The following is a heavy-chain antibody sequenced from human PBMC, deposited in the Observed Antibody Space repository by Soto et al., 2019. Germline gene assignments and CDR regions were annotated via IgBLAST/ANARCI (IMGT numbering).Heavy chain of an antibody. CDR3: AKDTLWFGELLGYFDY. D-gene: IGHD3-10*01. CDR2: ISYDGSNK. Sequence: VQLVESGGGVVQPGRSLRLSCAASGFTFSSYGMHWVRQAPGKGLEWVAVISYDGSNKYYADSVKGRFTISRDNSKNTLYLQMNSLRAEDTAVYYCAKDTLWFGELLGYFDYWGQGTLVTVSS. J-gene: IGHJ4*02. CDR1: GFTFSSYG. V-gene: IGHV3-30*18.